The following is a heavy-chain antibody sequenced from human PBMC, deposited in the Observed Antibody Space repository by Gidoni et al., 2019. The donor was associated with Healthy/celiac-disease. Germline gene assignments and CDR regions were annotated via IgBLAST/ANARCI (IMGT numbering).Heavy chain of an antibody. CDR2: INWNGGST. CDR3: ARASIAYGAFDI. V-gene: IGHV3-20*01. CDR1: GLTLDDYG. D-gene: IGHD2-21*01. Sequence: EVQLVESGVGVVRPGGSLRLSCAASGLTLDDYGMSWGRQAPGKGLEWVSGINWNGGSTGYADSVKGRFTISRDNAKNSLYLQMNSLRAEDTALYHCARASIAYGAFDIWGQGTMVTVSS. J-gene: IGHJ3*02.